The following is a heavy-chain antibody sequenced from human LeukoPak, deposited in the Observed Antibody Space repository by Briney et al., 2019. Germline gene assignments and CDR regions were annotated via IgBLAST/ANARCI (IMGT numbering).Heavy chain of an antibody. D-gene: IGHD4-11*01. CDR3: ARENGRLGVNDYSNYEPGGDAFDI. J-gene: IGHJ3*02. CDR2: IYYSGST. CDR1: GGSISNYY. V-gene: IGHV4-59*01. Sequence: PSETLSLTCTVSGGSISNYYWSWIRQPPGKGLEWIGFIYYSGSTNYNPSLKSRVTISVDTSKNQFSLKLSSVTAADTAVYYCARENGRLGVNDYSNYEPGGDAFDIWGQGTMVTVSS.